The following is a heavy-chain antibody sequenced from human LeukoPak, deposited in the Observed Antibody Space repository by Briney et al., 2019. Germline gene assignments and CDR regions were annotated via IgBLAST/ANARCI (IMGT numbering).Heavy chain of an antibody. V-gene: IGHV4-34*01. CDR1: GGSFSGYY. CDR3: ARKYSSSWPSDY. J-gene: IGHJ4*02. D-gene: IGHD6-13*01. CDR2: INHSGST. Sequence: SETLSLTCAVYGGSFSGYYWSWIRQPPGKGLEWIGEINHSGSTNYNPSLKSRVTISVDTSKNQFSLKLSSVTAADTAVYYCARKYSSSWPSDYWGRGTLVTVSS.